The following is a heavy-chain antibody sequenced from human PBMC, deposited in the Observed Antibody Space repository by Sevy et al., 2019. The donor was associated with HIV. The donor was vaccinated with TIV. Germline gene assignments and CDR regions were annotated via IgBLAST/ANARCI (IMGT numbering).Heavy chain of an antibody. Sequence: SETLSLTCTVSGGSISSYYWSWIRQPAGKGLEWIGRIYTSGSTNYNPSLKSRVTMSVDTSKNQFSLKLSSVTAADTAVYYCAREKDGAGATTCNYMDVWGKGTTVTVSS. J-gene: IGHJ6*03. CDR1: GGSISSYY. CDR3: AREKDGAGATTCNYMDV. CDR2: IYTSGST. D-gene: IGHD1-26*01. V-gene: IGHV4-4*07.